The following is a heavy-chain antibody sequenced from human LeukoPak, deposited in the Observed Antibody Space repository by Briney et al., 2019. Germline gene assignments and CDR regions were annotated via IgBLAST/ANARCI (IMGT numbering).Heavy chain of an antibody. CDR3: TRHSSAWAFDY. V-gene: IGHV3-49*04. CDR1: GFTFGDYA. CDR2: IRSKAYGGTT. J-gene: IGHJ4*02. Sequence: PGRSLRLSCTASGFTFGDYAMSWVRQAPGKGLEWVGFIRSKAYGGTTEYAASVKGRFTISRDDSKSIAYLQMNSLKTEDTAEYYCTRHSSAWAFDYWGQGTLVTVSS. D-gene: IGHD6-19*01.